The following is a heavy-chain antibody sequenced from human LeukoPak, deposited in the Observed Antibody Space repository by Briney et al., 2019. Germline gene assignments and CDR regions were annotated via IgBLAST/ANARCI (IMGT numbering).Heavy chain of an antibody. J-gene: IGHJ4*02. CDR3: ARDPFGTTRGYFDY. D-gene: IGHD1-7*01. Sequence: PGGSLRLSCAASGFTVSSNYMSWVRQAPGKGLERVSVIYSGGSTYYADSVKGRFTISRDNSKNTLYLQMNSLRAEDTAVYYCARDPFGTTRGYFDYWGQGTLVTVSS. V-gene: IGHV3-66*01. CDR1: GFTVSSNY. CDR2: IYSGGST.